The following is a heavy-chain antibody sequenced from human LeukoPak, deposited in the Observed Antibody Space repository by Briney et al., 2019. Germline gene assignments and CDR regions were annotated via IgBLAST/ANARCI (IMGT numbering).Heavy chain of an antibody. J-gene: IGHJ4*02. D-gene: IGHD3-10*01. CDR2: ISGSGTTT. CDR3: ARDRFQIR. V-gene: IGHV3-23*01. Sequence: GGSLRLSCAASGFMFTDHALSWVRQAPGKGLEWVSSISGSGTTTYYAESVRGRFTISRDNSKNTVYLQMNSLRAEDTAVYYCARDRFQIRWGQGTLVTVSP. CDR1: GFMFTDHA.